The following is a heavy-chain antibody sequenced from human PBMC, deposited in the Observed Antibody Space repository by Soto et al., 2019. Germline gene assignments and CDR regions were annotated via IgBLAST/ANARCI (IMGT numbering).Heavy chain of an antibody. CDR1: DDSLGSHY. J-gene: IGHJ4*02. D-gene: IGHD3-10*01. V-gene: IGHV4-59*08. CDR2: MFYSGST. Sequence: SETLSLTCTVSDDSLGSHYWSWIRQPPGRGLEWIGCMFYSGSTHYNPSLKSRVTISIDTSKTQFSLRLSSVTAADTAVYYCAIQRYYYDSRSYFDSWGQGTLVPVSS. CDR3: AIQRYYYDSRSYFDS.